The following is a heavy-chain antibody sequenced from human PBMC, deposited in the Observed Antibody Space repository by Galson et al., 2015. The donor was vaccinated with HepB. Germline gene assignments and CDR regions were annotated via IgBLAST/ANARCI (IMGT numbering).Heavy chain of an antibody. Sequence: SLRLSCAASGFTFSSYAMSWVRQAPGKGLEWVSAISGSGGSTYYADSVKGRFTISRDNSKNTLYLQMNSLRAEDTAVYYCAKISPTISTMVRALDYWGQGTLVTVSS. CDR3: AKISPTISTMVRALDY. V-gene: IGHV3-23*01. CDR2: ISGSGGST. CDR1: GFTFSSYA. D-gene: IGHD3-10*01. J-gene: IGHJ4*02.